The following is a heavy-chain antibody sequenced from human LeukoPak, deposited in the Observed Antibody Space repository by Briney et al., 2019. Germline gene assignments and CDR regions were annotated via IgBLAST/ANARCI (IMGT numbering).Heavy chain of an antibody. CDR3: ARAGGSAWYAFDI. V-gene: IGHV3-13*04. D-gene: IGHD6-19*01. J-gene: IGHJ3*02. CDR1: GFTFSSYD. Sequence: GGSLRLSCAASGFTFSSYDMHWVRQTTGKGLEWVSGINTAGDTYYPDSVKGRLTISRESAKNSLYLQMNSLRVGDTAVYYCARAGGSAWYAFDIWDQGTMVTVSP. CDR2: INTAGDT.